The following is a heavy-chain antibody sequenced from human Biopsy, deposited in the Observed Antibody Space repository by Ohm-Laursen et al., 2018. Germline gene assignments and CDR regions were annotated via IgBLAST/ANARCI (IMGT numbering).Heavy chain of an antibody. J-gene: IGHJ5*02. CDR3: ARDYDTSGYYYVS. CDR2: IFYRGST. CDR1: GGSISNNNYY. Sequence: SETLSLTCTVSGGSISNNNYYWGWIRQPPGKGLEWIGSIFYRGSTHYKLSLKSRVNISVDTSKNQFSLKLNSVTAADTAVYYCARDYDTSGYYYVSWGQGTLVTVSS. V-gene: IGHV4-39*01. D-gene: IGHD3-22*01.